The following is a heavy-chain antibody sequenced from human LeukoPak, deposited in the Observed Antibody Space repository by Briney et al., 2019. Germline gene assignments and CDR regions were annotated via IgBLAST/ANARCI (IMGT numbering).Heavy chain of an antibody. J-gene: IGHJ6*03. Sequence: ASVKVSCKASGGTFSSYAISWVRQAPGQGLEWMGGIIPIFGTANYAQKFQGRVTITTDESTSTAYRELGGLRSEDTAVYYCARGRVRGVIWYYYYYMDVWGKGTTVTVSS. V-gene: IGHV1-69*05. CDR1: GGTFSSYA. CDR3: ARGRVRGVIWYYYYYMDV. D-gene: IGHD3-10*01. CDR2: IIPIFGTA.